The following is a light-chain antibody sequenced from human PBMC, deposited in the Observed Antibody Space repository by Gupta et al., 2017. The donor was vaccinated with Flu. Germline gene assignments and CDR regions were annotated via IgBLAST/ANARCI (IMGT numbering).Light chain of an antibody. CDR1: HSLEYANENAY. V-gene: IGKV2-30*01. CDR2: KAS. J-gene: IGKJ1*01. Sequence: VTLCKLAVSGCRCSHSLEYANENAYLNWLQQTPGQAPRRLIYKASKRDSGVPDRLSGSGSGTDFTLIIRSVEAEDVGVYYCRQGKHCPTTFGQGTRVEIK. CDR3: RQGKHCPTT.